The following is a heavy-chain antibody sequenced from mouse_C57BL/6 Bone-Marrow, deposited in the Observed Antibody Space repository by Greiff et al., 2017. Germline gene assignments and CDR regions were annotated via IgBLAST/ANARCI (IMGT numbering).Heavy chain of an antibody. Sequence: EVKLMESGGGLVKPGGSLKLSCAASGFTFSDYGMHWVRQAPETGLEWVAYISSGSSTIYYADTVKGRFTISRDNAKNTLFLQMTSLRSEDTAMYYCARRLLLFDYWGQGTTLTVSS. CDR2: ISSGSSTI. J-gene: IGHJ2*01. CDR1: GFTFSDYG. CDR3: ARRLLLFDY. D-gene: IGHD2-3*01. V-gene: IGHV5-17*01.